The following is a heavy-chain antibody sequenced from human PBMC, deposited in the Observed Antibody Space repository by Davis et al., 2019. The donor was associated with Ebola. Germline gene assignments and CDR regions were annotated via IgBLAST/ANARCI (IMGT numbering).Heavy chain of an antibody. CDR2: INHSGST. Sequence: MPSETLSLTCAVYGGSFSGFYWSWIRQSPGKGLEWIGEINHSGSTNYNPSLKSRVIISLDTSKNQFSLKLSSVTAADTAVYYCAGLAARSSYYYGMDVWGQGTTVSVSS. D-gene: IGHD6-6*01. V-gene: IGHV4-34*01. CDR3: AGLAARSSYYYGMDV. J-gene: IGHJ6*02. CDR1: GGSFSGFY.